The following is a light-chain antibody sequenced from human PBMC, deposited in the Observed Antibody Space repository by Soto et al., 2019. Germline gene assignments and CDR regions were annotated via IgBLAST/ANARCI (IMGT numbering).Light chain of an antibody. CDR3: SSYTSSSTYV. V-gene: IGLV2-14*02. CDR1: SSDVGSYNL. J-gene: IGLJ1*01. CDR2: EGS. Sequence: QSVLTQPASVSGSPGKSITISCTRTSSDVGSYNLVSWYQQWPGKAPKLMIYEGSKRPSGVSNRFSGSKSGNTASLTISGLQAEDEADYYCSSYTSSSTYVFGTGTKVT.